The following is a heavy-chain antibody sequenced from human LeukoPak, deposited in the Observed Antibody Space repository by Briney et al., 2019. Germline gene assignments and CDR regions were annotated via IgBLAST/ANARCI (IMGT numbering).Heavy chain of an antibody. V-gene: IGHV5-51*01. CDR2: IYPADSDT. CDR3: ARLSYCGGDCHYNSYFDF. J-gene: IGHJ4*02. CDR1: GYSFTSYW. Sequence: GESLKISCKGSGYSFTSYWIGWVRQMPGKGLEWMGIIYPADSDTRYSPSFQGQVTISADKSISTAYLQWSSLQASDSAMYYCARLSYCGGDCHYNSYFDFWGQGTLVSVSS. D-gene: IGHD2-21*02.